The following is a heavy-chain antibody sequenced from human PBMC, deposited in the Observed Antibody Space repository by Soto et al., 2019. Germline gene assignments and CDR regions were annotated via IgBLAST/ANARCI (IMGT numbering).Heavy chain of an antibody. J-gene: IGHJ4*02. D-gene: IGHD2-8*01. CDR2: ISYDGSNK. Sequence: RGSLRLSCAASGFTFSSYGMHWVRQAPGKGLEWVAVISYDGSNKYYADSVKGRFTISRDNSKNTLYLQMNSLRAEDTAVYYCAKGLSNRVYDTFDYWGQGTLVTVSS. CDR1: GFTFSSYG. CDR3: AKGLSNRVYDTFDY. V-gene: IGHV3-30*18.